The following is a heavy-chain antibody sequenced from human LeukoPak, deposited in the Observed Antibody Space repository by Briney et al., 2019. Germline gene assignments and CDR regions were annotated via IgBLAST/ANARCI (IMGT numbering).Heavy chain of an antibody. V-gene: IGHV3-23*01. D-gene: IGHD6-19*01. Sequence: GGSLRLSCAASGFTFSKYDMSWVRQGPGKGPEWVSGINNSGGRTYYADSVKGRFTISRDNSKNTLYLQMNSLRAEDTAVYYCADEVAGTEFEYFQHWGQGTLVTVSS. CDR2: INNSGGRT. J-gene: IGHJ1*01. CDR3: ADEVAGTEFEYFQH. CDR1: GFTFSKYD.